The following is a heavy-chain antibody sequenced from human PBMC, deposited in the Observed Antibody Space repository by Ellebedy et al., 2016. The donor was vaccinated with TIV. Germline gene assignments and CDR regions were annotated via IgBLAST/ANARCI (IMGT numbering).Heavy chain of an antibody. Sequence: GESLNISCAASGFAFSTYSMNWVRQAPGKGLEWVSSINSSGAYRYHADSMEGRFTISRDNAKNSLYLQMNSLRADDTAVYYCAREKSGHKWNDGFDSWGQGTLVTVSS. J-gene: IGHJ4*02. CDR1: GFAFSTYS. V-gene: IGHV3-21*01. D-gene: IGHD1-1*01. CDR3: AREKSGHKWNDGFDS. CDR2: INSSGAYR.